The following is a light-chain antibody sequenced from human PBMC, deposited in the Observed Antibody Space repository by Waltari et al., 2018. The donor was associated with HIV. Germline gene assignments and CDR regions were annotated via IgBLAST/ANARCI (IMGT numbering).Light chain of an antibody. J-gene: IGLJ3*02. V-gene: IGLV4-69*01. CDR2: VNSDGSH. Sequence: QLVLTQSPSASASLGASVKLTCTLSSAHSSYAIAWHQQQPETGPRHLMKVNSDGSHRKGDGIPDRFSGSSSGAERYLIISSLQSEDEADYYCQTWATGIRVFGGGTKLTVL. CDR1: SAHSSYA. CDR3: QTWATGIRV.